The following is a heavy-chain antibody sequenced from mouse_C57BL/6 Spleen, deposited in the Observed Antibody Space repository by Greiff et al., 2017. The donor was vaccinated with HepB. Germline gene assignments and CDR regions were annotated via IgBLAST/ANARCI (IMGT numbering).Heavy chain of an antibody. V-gene: IGHV5-12*01. J-gene: IGHJ1*03. CDR3: ARTRNYYGSSYGYFDV. Sequence: EVKLMESGGGLVQPGGSLKLSCAASGFTFSDYYMYWVRQTPEKRLEWVAYISNGGGSTYYPDTVKGRFTISRDNAKNTLYLQMSRLKSEDTAMYYCARTRNYYGSSYGYFDVWGTGTTVTVSS. CDR2: ISNGGGST. D-gene: IGHD1-1*01. CDR1: GFTFSDYY.